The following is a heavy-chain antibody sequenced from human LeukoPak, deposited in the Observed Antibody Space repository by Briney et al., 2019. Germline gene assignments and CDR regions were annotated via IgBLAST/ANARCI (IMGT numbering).Heavy chain of an antibody. V-gene: IGHV3-23*01. CDR2: ISGSGDST. Sequence: GGSLRLSCAASGFTFSSYAMSWVRQAPGRGLEWVSAISGSGDSTYYTDSVKGWFTISRANSKNSLHLQMNSLRAEDTAVYYCAKGDSGWAIVPAAIAYWGQGTLVTVSS. J-gene: IGHJ4*02. D-gene: IGHD2-2*01. CDR3: AKGDSGWAIVPAAIAY. CDR1: GFTFSSYA.